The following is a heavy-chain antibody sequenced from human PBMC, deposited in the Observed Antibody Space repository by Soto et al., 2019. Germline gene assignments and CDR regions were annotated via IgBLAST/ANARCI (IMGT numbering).Heavy chain of an antibody. V-gene: IGHV4-34*01. CDR3: ARPLSSAYYYYYMDV. Sequence: SETLSLTCAVYGGSFSGYYWSWIRQPPGKGLEWIGEINHSGSTNYNPSLKSRVTISVDTSKNQFSLKLSSVTAADTAVYYCARPLSSAYYYYYMDVWGKGTTVTV. CDR2: INHSGST. CDR1: GGSFSGYY. J-gene: IGHJ6*03.